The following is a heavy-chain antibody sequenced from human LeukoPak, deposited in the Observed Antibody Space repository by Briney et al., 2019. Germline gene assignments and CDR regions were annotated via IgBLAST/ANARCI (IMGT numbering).Heavy chain of an antibody. J-gene: IGHJ6*04. CDR3: ARDATPRPHVFTMVRGVSYYYYGMDV. CDR2: ISSSGSTI. CDR1: GFTFSSYE. V-gene: IGHV3-48*03. Sequence: GGSLRLSCAASGFTFSSYEMNWVRQAPGKGLEWVSYISSSGSTIYYADFVKGRFTISRDNAKNSLYLQMNSLRAEDTAVYYCARDATPRPHVFTMVRGVSYYYYGMDVWGKGTTVTVSS. D-gene: IGHD3-10*01.